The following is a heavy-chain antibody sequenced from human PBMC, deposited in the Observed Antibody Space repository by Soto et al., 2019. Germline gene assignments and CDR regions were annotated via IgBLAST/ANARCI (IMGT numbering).Heavy chain of an antibody. Sequence: SETLSLTCAVSGGSISSGGYSWSWIRQPPGKGLEWIGYIYHSGSTYYNPSLKSRVTISVDRSKNQFSLKLSSVTAADTAVCYCARVPEYWGQGTLVTVSS. CDR1: GGSISSGGYS. J-gene: IGHJ4*02. V-gene: IGHV4-30-2*01. CDR3: ARVPEY. CDR2: IYHSGST.